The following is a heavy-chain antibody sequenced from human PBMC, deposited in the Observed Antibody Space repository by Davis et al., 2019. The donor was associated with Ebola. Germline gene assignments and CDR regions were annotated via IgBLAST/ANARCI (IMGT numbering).Heavy chain of an antibody. CDR1: GYIFTSYA. D-gene: IGHD3-16*02. V-gene: IGHV1-3*01. Sequence: GESLKVSCKASGYIFTSYAMHWVRQAPGQRLEWMGWSNAGNGNTKYSQKFQGRVTITRDTSASTAYMELSSLRSEDTAVYYCARVSDYVWGSYRYFDYWGQGTLVTVSS. CDR2: SNAGNGNT. J-gene: IGHJ4*02. CDR3: ARVSDYVWGSYRYFDY.